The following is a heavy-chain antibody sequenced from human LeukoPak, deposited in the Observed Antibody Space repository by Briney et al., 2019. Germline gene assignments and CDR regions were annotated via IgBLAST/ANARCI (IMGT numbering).Heavy chain of an antibody. J-gene: IGHJ3*02. D-gene: IGHD6-13*01. CDR2: INIDGRSA. Sequence: GGSLRLSCAASGFTFSSYWMHWVRQAPGKGLLWVSRINIDGRSASYAPSVTGRFTMSRDNAKNTLYLQMNSLRVEDTAVYYCAKVVAAGTKAFDIWGQGTMVTVSS. V-gene: IGHV3-74*01. CDR3: AKVVAAGTKAFDI. CDR1: GFTFSSYW.